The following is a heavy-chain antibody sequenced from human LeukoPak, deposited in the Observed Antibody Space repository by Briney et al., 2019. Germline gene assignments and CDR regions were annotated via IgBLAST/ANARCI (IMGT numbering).Heavy chain of an antibody. CDR3: ARDNDSSGRFDY. Sequence: GGSLRLSCAASGFTFSDSGMHWVRQASGKGLEWVGRIRSKANSYATAYAASVKGRFTIARDDSKNTAYLQMNSLKTEDTAVYYCARDNDSSGRFDYWGQGTLVTVSS. CDR2: IRSKANSYAT. CDR1: GFTFSDSG. D-gene: IGHD3-22*01. V-gene: IGHV3-73*01. J-gene: IGHJ4*02.